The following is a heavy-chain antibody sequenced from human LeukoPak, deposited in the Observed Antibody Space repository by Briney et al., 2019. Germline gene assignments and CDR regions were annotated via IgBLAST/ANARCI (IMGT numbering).Heavy chain of an antibody. CDR3: ARDLNYYDSSGYGH. CDR1: GFTFSTNY. Sequence: GGSLRLSCAASGFTFSTNYMSWVRQAPGKGLEWVSVIYSGSSPYYADSVKGRFTISRDNSKNTLYLQMNRLRAEDTAVYYCARDLNYYDSSGYGHWGQGTLVTVSS. V-gene: IGHV3-53*01. J-gene: IGHJ4*02. CDR2: IYSGSSP. D-gene: IGHD3-22*01.